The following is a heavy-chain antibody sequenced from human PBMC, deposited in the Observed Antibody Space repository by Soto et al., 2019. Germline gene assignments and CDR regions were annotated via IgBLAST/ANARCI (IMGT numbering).Heavy chain of an antibody. V-gene: IGHV1-69*01. Sequence: QVQLVQSGAEVKKPGSSVKVSCKASGGTFSSYAISWVRQAPGQGLEWMGGIIPISETTNYAQKFQGRVTMTADEYKSTAYMELSSLRSEDTAVYYCARSQGSSTSLEIYYYYYYGMDVWGQGTMVTVSS. CDR1: GGTFSSYA. D-gene: IGHD2-2*01. CDR2: IIPISETT. CDR3: ARSQGSSTSLEIYYYYYYGMDV. J-gene: IGHJ6*02.